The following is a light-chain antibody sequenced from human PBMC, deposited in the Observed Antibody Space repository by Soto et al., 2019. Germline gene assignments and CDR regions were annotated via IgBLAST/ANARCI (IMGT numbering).Light chain of an antibody. CDR3: QQYGSSPPYT. Sequence: EIVLTQSPGTLSLSPGERATLSCRASHSVSSSYLAWYQQKPGQAPRLLIYGASSRATGIPDRFSGSGSRTDFTLTISRLEPEDFAVYYCQQYGSSPPYTFGQGTKLEIK. V-gene: IGKV3-20*01. CDR1: HSVSSSY. J-gene: IGKJ2*01. CDR2: GAS.